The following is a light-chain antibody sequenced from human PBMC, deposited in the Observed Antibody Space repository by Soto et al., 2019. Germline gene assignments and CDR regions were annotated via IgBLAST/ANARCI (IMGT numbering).Light chain of an antibody. CDR2: DAS. CDR3: SSYTSSSTI. J-gene: IGLJ2*01. V-gene: IGLV2-14*03. Sequence: QSVLTQPASVSESPGQSIAISCIGTSRDVGDYNHVSWYQQHPGKAPKLIIYDASKRFSGVSGRFSGSKSGNTASLTISGLQAEDEADYYCSSYTSSSTIFGGGTKVTVL. CDR1: SRDVGDYNH.